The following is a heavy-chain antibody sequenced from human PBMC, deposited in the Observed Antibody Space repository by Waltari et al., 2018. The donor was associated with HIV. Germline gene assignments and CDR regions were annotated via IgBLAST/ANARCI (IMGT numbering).Heavy chain of an antibody. V-gene: IGHV4-59*01. CDR3: ARYLRKYYDSDGFYPPYQYGLDV. J-gene: IGHJ6*02. Sequence: GLEWIGHVHPSGSAKYNPSLKSRVTLSIDTSNSQFSLILNYVSAADTAIYYCARYLRKYYDSDGFYPPYQYGLDVWGPGTMVTVSS. D-gene: IGHD3-22*01. CDR2: VHPSGSA.